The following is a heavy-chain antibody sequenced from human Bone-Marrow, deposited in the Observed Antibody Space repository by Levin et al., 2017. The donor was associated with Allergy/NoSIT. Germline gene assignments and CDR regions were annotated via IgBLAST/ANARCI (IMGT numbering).Heavy chain of an antibody. D-gene: IGHD2-15*01. CDR2: INPQTTVS. CDR1: GYTFINYY. V-gene: IGHV1-2*02. Sequence: ASVKVSCKASGYTFINYYIHWVRQAPGQGLEWMGWINPQTTVSNSTRTFQGRVTMTVDTSLNTAYMELRSLTSDDTAMYFCARDSTPSYYFADWGQGTLVTVSS. CDR3: ARDSTPSYYFAD. J-gene: IGHJ4*02.